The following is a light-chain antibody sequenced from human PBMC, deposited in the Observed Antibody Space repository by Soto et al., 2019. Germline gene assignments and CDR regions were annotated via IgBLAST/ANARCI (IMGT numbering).Light chain of an antibody. J-gene: IGKJ4*01. V-gene: IGKV3-15*01. Sequence: EIVLTQSPATLSVSPGGSATLSCRASQSGTIDLAWYQQRPGQAPRLLIYGASKRATGVPARFSGSGSGTEFTLTISGLESEDFAVYYCQQYPYLETFGGGTRVEIK. CDR3: QQYPYLET. CDR1: QSGTID. CDR2: GAS.